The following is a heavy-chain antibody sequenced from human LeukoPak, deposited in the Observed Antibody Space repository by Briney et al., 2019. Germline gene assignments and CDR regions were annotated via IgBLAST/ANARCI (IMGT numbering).Heavy chain of an antibody. CDR1: GFTFGSYS. D-gene: IGHD1-26*01. V-gene: IGHV3-64*02. J-gene: IGHJ2*01. Sequence: PGGSLRLSCAASGFTFGSYSTHWVRQAPGKGPEFVSVIGGDGLTTFYADSVKDRFTISRDNSKSTLYLEMGSLRAEDMAVYYCAREGGGSGLWYYDLWGRGTLVTVSS. CDR3: AREGGGSGLWYYDL. CDR2: IGGDGLTT.